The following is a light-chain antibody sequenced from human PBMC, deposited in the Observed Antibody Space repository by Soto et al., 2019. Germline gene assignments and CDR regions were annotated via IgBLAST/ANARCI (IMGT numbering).Light chain of an antibody. V-gene: IGKV2-28*01. CDR3: MQALQTPPT. J-gene: IGKJ1*01. CDR1: QSLLHSNGYNY. CDR2: LGS. Sequence: DIVMTQSPLSLPVTPGEPASISCRSSQSLLHSNGYNYLDWYLQKPGQSPQLLIYLGSNRASGVPDRISGSGSGTDYTLEISRVEAEDVGVYYCMQALQTPPTFGQGTKVAIK.